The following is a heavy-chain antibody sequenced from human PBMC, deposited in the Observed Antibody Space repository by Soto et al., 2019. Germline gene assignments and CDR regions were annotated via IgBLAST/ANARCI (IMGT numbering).Heavy chain of an antibody. J-gene: IGHJ4*02. CDR2: IIPIFGTA. V-gene: IGHV1-69*13. CDR1: GGTFSSYA. CDR3: ARNYYDSSGYYYY. D-gene: IGHD3-22*01. Sequence: GALVKVSCKASGGTFSSYAISWVRQAPGQGLEWMGGIIPIFGTANYAQKFQGRVTITADESTSTAYMELSSLRSEDTAVYYCARNYYDSSGYYYYWGQGTLVTVSS.